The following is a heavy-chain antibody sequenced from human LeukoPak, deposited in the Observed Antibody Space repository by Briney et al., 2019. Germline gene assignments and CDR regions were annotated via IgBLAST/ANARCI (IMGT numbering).Heavy chain of an antibody. CDR3: ATPSMIGISYGYVRLRN. CDR1: GYTFTSYD. V-gene: IGHV1-8*03. CDR2: MNPPSGDT. Sequence: GASVKVSCKASGYTFTSYDINWVRQRTGQGLEWMGWMNPPSGDTGYAQKFQGRVTITRNTSISTAYMELSGLTSEDTAVYYCATPSMIGISYGYVRLRNWGQEPWSPSPQ. D-gene: IGHD5-18*01. J-gene: IGHJ4*01.